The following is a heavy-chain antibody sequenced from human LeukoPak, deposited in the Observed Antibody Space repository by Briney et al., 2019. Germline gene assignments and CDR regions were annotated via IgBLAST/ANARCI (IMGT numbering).Heavy chain of an antibody. Sequence: GASVKVSCKTSGFPFTTYDINWVRQATGQGLEWMGWINPNSGNTGYAQKFQGRLTMTRNTSITTAYMELSSLRSEDTAVYYCARGWGGYTYGYYMDVWGKGTTITVSS. CDR2: INPNSGNT. J-gene: IGHJ6*03. CDR1: GFPFTTYD. D-gene: IGHD5-12*01. V-gene: IGHV1-8*02. CDR3: ARGWGGYTYGYYMDV.